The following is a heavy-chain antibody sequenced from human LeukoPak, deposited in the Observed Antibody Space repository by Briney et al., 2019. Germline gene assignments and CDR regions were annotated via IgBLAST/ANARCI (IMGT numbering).Heavy chain of an antibody. V-gene: IGHV1-69*01. D-gene: IGHD3-22*01. CDR2: MTPIYGVA. Sequence: GSSVKVSCKASGGAFTSYAFSWVGQAPGKGLEWMGGMTPIYGVANYAQKFQGRITITADESSRTVYMALTSLTSEDTGLYFCGRAGDYYDSSGYPFWGQGTMVTVSS. CDR1: GGAFTSYA. J-gene: IGHJ3*01. CDR3: GRAGDYYDSSGYPF.